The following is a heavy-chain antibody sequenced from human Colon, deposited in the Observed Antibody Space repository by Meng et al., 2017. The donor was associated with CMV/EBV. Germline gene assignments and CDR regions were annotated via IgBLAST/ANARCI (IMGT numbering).Heavy chain of an antibody. V-gene: IGHV3-74*01. CDR2: ISSDGTT. CDR1: GFTFSMYW. D-gene: IGHD7-27*01. J-gene: IGHJ4*02. CDR3: AKDMWGLGDY. Sequence: GSLRLSCAASGFTFSMYWMHWVRQVPGKGLVWVSRISSDGTTNYADSVKGRFTISRDNAKNTLYLQMNSLRAEDTAIYYCAKDMWGLGDYWGQGTLVTVSS.